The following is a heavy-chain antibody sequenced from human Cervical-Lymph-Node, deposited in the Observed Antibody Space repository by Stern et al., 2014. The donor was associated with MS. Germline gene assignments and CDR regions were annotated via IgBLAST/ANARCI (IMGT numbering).Heavy chain of an antibody. Sequence: QVQLVESGGGVVQPGRSLRLSCAASGFTFSSYGMHWVRQAPGKGLEWVAVISYDGSNKYYADSVKGRFTISRDNSKNTLYLQMNSLRAEDTAVYYCAKDTLPQYYYDSSGYPPDVWGQGTTVTVSS. CDR1: GFTFSSYG. CDR2: ISYDGSNK. D-gene: IGHD3-22*01. V-gene: IGHV3-30*18. CDR3: AKDTLPQYYYDSSGYPPDV. J-gene: IGHJ6*02.